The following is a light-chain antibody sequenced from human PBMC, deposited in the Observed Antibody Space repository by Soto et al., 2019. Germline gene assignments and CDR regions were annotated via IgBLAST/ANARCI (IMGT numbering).Light chain of an antibody. CDR2: DAS. Sequence: EIVMTQSPATLSLSPGERATLSCRASQSVDSYLAWYQQKPGQAPRLLIYDASSRATGIPARFSGSGSGSDFTLAISSLETEDVAVYYCQPRRSWPLAFGGGTKVEIK. CDR3: QPRRSWPLA. V-gene: IGKV3-11*01. CDR1: QSVDSY. J-gene: IGKJ4*01.